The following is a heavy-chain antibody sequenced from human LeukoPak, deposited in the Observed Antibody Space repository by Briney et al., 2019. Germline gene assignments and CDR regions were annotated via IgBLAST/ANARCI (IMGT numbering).Heavy chain of an antibody. D-gene: IGHD2-2*01. Sequence: PSETLSLTCTVSGGSISSGGYYWSWIRQHPGKGLEWIGYIYYSGSTYYNPSLKSRVTISVDTSKNQFSLKLSSVTAADTAVYYCARDRRYCSSTSCFNWFDPWGQGTLVTVSS. CDR2: IYYSGST. CDR1: GGSISSGGYY. CDR3: ARDRRYCSSTSCFNWFDP. V-gene: IGHV4-31*03. J-gene: IGHJ5*02.